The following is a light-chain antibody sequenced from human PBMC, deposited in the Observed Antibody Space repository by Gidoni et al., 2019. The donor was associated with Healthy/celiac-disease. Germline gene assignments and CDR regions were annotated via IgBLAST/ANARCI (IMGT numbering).Light chain of an antibody. CDR2: GAS. CDR3: QQYGSSPPYT. CDR1: KSVSSSY. Sequence: EIVLTQSPGTLSLSPGDRATLSCRASKSVSSSYLAWYQQKPGQAPRLLIYGASSRATVIPDRFSGSGSGTDFTLTIISLEPEDFAVYYCQQYGSSPPYTFGQGTKLEIK. V-gene: IGKV3-20*01. J-gene: IGKJ2*01.